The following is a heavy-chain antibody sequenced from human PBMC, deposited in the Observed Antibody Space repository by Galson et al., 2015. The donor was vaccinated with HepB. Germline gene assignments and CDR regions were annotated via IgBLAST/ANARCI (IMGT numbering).Heavy chain of an antibody. CDR3: AREGEAAAGLPPGKNWFDP. D-gene: IGHD6-13*01. CDR2: INTNSGGT. J-gene: IGHJ5*02. CDR1: GYTFTGYY. V-gene: IGHV1-2*04. Sequence: SVKVSCKASGYTFTGYYMHWVRQAPGQGLEWMGWINTNSGGTNYAQKFQGWVTMTRDTSISTAYMELSRLRSDDTAVYYCAREGEAAAGLPPGKNWFDPWGQGTLVTVSS.